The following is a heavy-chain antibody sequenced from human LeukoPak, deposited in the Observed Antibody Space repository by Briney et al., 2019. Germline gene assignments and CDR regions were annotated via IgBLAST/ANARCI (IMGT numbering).Heavy chain of an antibody. V-gene: IGHV3-23*01. CDR3: AKANYITFTSSSWYYFDY. D-gene: IGHD6-13*01. J-gene: IGHJ4*02. CDR1: GFTFSSYA. Sequence: GGSLRLSCAASGFTFSSYAMSWVRQAPGKGLEWVSAISGSGGSTYYADSVKGRFTISRDNSKNTLYLQMNSLRAEDTAVYYCAKANYITFTSSSWYYFDYWGQGTLVTVSS. CDR2: ISGSGGST.